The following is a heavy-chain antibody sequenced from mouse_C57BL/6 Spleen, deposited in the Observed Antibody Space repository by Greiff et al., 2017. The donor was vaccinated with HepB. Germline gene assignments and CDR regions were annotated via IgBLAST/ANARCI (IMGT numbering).Heavy chain of an antibody. J-gene: IGHJ1*03. CDR2: FYPGSGSI. D-gene: IGHD1-1*01. V-gene: IGHV1-62-2*01. Sequence: QVQLQQSGAELVKPGASVKLSCKASGYTFTEYTIHWVKQRSGQGLEWIGWFYPGSGSIKYNEKFKDKATLTADKSSSTVYMELSRLTSEDSAVYFCARHEITTVVAGDWYFDVWGTGTTVTVSS. CDR3: ARHEITTVVAGDWYFDV. CDR1: GYTFTEYT.